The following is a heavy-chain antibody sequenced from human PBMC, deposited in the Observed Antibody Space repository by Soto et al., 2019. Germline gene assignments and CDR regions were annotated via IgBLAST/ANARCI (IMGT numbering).Heavy chain of an antibody. CDR2: MNPNSGNT. V-gene: IGHV1-8*01. CDR1: GYTFTSYD. J-gene: IGHJ4*02. CDR3: ARGEYYDFWSGPKPKFSFDH. D-gene: IGHD3-3*01. Sequence: GASVKVSCKASGYTFTSYDINWVRQATGQGLEWMGWMNPNSGNTGYAQKFQGRVTMTRNTSISTAYMELSSLRSEDTAVYYCARGEYYDFWSGPKPKFSFDHWGQGALVTVSS.